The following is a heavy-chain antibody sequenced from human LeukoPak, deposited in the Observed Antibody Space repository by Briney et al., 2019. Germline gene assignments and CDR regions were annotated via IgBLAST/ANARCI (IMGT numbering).Heavy chain of an antibody. Sequence: SETLSLTCAVYGGSFSGYYWSWIRQPPGKGLEWIGEINHSGSTNYNPSLKGRVTISVDTSKNQFSLKLSSVTAADTAVYYCAREGSMTARPFVSIDYWGQGTLVTISS. D-gene: IGHD6-6*01. J-gene: IGHJ4*02. CDR1: GGSFSGYY. CDR2: INHSGST. V-gene: IGHV4-34*01. CDR3: AREGSMTARPFVSIDY.